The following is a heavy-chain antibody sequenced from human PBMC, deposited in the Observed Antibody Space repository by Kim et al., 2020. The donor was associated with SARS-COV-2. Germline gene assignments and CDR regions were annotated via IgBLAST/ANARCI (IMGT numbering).Heavy chain of an antibody. CDR3: AKDGSRITIFGVVTRGGMDV. CDR1: GFTFSSYA. D-gene: IGHD3-3*01. V-gene: IGHV3-23*01. Sequence: GGSLRLSCAASGFTFSSYAMSWVRQAPGKGLEWVSAISGSGGSTYYADSVKGRFTISRDNSKNTLYLQMNSLRAEGTAVYYCAKDGSRITIFGVVTRGGMDVWGQGTTVTVSS. J-gene: IGHJ6*02. CDR2: ISGSGGST.